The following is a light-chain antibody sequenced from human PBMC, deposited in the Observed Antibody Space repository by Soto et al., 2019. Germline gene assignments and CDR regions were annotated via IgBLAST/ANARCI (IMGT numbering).Light chain of an antibody. Sequence: QSALTQPVSVSGSPGQSITISCTGTSSDVGGYNYVSWYQQHPGKAPKLMIYDVSNRPSGVSNRFSGSKSGNTASLTVSGLQAEDEADYFCGSYAGTKNFVVFGGGTKVTVL. CDR2: DVS. CDR1: SSDVGGYNY. CDR3: GSYAGTKNFVV. V-gene: IGLV2-14*01. J-gene: IGLJ2*01.